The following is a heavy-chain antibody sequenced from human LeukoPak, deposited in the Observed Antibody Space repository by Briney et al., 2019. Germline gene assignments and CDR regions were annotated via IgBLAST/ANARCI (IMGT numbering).Heavy chain of an antibody. CDR2: ISSGGDYI. CDR3: ARDWGLHSAFDLEDY. D-gene: IGHD5-12*01. Sequence: SGGSLRPSCAASGFTFSSSSMNWVRQAPGKGLEWVSSISSGGDYIYYADSVRGRFTVSRDNAKNSLYLQMNSLRAEDAAVYYCARDWGLHSAFDLEDYWGQGTLVTVSS. CDR1: GFTFSSSS. J-gene: IGHJ4*02. V-gene: IGHV3-21*06.